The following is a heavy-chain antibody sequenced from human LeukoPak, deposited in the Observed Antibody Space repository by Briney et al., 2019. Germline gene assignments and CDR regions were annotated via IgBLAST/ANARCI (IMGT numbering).Heavy chain of an antibody. J-gene: IGHJ6*02. CDR2: ISYDGSNK. CDR3: ARVGNSYDQDYYYYGMDV. V-gene: IGHV3-30-3*01. D-gene: IGHD3-22*01. Sequence: GRSLRLSCAASGFTFSSYAMHWVRQAPGKRLEWVAVISYDGSNKYYADSVKGRFTISRDNSKNTLYLQMNSLRAEDTAVYYCARVGNSYDQDYYYYGMDVWGQGTTVTVSS. CDR1: GFTFSSYA.